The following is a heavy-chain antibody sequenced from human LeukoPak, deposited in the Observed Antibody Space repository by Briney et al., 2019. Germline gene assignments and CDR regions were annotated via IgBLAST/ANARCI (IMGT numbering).Heavy chain of an antibody. CDR2: VYRGDSDT. J-gene: IGHJ4*02. Sequence: GASLKISCKGSGYTFTNYWIGWVRQMPGKGLEWMGMVYRGDSDTRYSPSFQGHVTISADKSITTAYLQWSSLKASDTAIYYCARHIGLTTKYFDYWGQGTLVTVSS. CDR1: GYTFTNYW. CDR3: ARHIGLTTKYFDY. D-gene: IGHD4/OR15-4a*01. V-gene: IGHV5-51*01.